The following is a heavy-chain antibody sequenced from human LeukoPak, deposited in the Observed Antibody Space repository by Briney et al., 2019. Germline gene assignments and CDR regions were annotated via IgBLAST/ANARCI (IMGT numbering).Heavy chain of an antibody. J-gene: IGHJ3*02. CDR1: GYTFTSYG. CDR3: ARGLQENLAWLQAFSAFDI. V-gene: IGHV1-18*01. CDR2: ISAYNGDT. Sequence: ASVKVSCKASGYTFTSYGISWVRQAPGQGLEWMGWISAYNGDTNYAQKLQGRVTMTTNTSTSTAYMELRSLRSDDTAVYYCARGLQENLAWLQAFSAFDIWGQGTMVTVSS. D-gene: IGHD6-19*01.